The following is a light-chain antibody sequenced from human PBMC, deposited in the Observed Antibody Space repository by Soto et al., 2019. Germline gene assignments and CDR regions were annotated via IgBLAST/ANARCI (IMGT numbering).Light chain of an antibody. J-gene: IGKJ5*01. V-gene: IGKV1D-12*01. CDR3: QQANSFPPIT. CDR2: AAS. Sequence: DIQMTQSPYSVSASVGDRVIISCRASQDIVTFLAWYQHKPGRGPKLLIYAASNLQSGVPSRFSGSGSGTDFTLTISSLHPEDFATYYCQQANSFPPITFGQGTLLEIK. CDR1: QDIVTF.